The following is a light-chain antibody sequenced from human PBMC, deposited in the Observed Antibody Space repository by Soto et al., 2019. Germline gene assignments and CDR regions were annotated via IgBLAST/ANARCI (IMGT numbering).Light chain of an antibody. J-gene: IGLJ1*01. CDR2: DVT. CDR1: SSDVGGYNY. V-gene: IGLV2-11*01. Sequence: QSALTQPASVSGSPGQSITISCTGTSSDVGGYNYVSWYQQHPGKAPKLMIYDVTKRPSGVPDRFSGSKSGNTASLSISGLQADDEADYNCCSYAGNYSYVFGTGTKLTVL. CDR3: CSYAGNYSYV.